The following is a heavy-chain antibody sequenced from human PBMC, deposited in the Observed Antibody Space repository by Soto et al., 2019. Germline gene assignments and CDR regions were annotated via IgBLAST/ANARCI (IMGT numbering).Heavy chain of an antibody. J-gene: IGHJ6*02. CDR1: GGTFSSYA. V-gene: IGHV1-69*13. Sequence: RASVKVSCKASGGTFSSYAISWVRQAPGQGLEWMGGIIPIFGTANYAQKFQGRVTITADESTSTAYMELSSLRSEDTAVYYCARNGITPYDILTGYEYGMDVWGQGTTVTVSS. CDR3: ARNGITPYDILTGYEYGMDV. D-gene: IGHD3-9*01. CDR2: IIPIFGTA.